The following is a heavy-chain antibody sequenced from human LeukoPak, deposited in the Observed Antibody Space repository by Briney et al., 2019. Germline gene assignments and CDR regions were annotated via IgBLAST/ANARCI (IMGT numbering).Heavy chain of an antibody. J-gene: IGHJ3*02. CDR2: INHSGST. CDR3: ARGVNNWNVDVFDI. CDR1: GESFSGYY. Sequence: PSETLSLTCAVYGESFSGYYWTWIRQPPGKGLEWIGEINHSGSTNYNPSLKRRVTISVDTSKNQFSLKLNSVTAADTAVYYCARGVNNWNVDVFDIWGQGTMVTVSS. V-gene: IGHV4-34*01. D-gene: IGHD1-20*01.